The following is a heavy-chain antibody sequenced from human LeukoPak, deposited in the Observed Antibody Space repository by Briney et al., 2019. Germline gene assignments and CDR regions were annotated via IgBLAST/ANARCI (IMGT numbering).Heavy chain of an antibody. D-gene: IGHD3-22*01. J-gene: IGHJ6*02. CDR1: GYTFTSYA. CDR3: ARVDTMIVVVISEDYYYGMDV. CDR2: INTNTGNP. Sequence: ASVKVSCKASGYTFTSYAMNWVRQAPGQGLEWMGWINTNTGNPTYALGFTGRFVFSLDTSVSTAYLQISSLKAEDTAVYYCARVDTMIVVVISEDYYYGMDVWGQGTTVTVSS. V-gene: IGHV7-4-1*02.